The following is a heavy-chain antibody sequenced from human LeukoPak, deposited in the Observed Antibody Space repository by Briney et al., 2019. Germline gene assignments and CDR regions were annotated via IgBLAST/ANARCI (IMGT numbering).Heavy chain of an antibody. CDR2: INHVGGA. CDR1: GGSFSGYY. V-gene: IGHV4-34*01. J-gene: IGHJ4*02. Sequence: SETLSLTCAVYGGSFSGYYWSWIRQPPGKGLEWIGEINHVGGANYNPSLKSRVAISVDIFKNHFSLRLSSVTAADTAVYYCARGSPEAWELLYYWGQGAVVTVSS. CDR3: ARGSPEAWELLYY. D-gene: IGHD1-26*01.